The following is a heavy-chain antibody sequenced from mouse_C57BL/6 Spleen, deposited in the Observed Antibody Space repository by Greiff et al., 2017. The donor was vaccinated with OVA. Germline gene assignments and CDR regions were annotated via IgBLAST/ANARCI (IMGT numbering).Heavy chain of an antibody. CDR1: GYTFTSYW. J-gene: IGHJ3*01. Sequence: VQLQQPGAELVKPGASVKLSCKASGYTFTSYWMQWVKQRPGQGLEWIGEIDPSDSYTNYNQKFKGKATLTVDTSSSTAYMQLSSLTSEDSAVYYCARGYDYERPASYWGQGTLVTVSA. CDR3: ARGYDYERPASY. CDR2: IDPSDSYT. D-gene: IGHD2-4*01. V-gene: IGHV1-50*01.